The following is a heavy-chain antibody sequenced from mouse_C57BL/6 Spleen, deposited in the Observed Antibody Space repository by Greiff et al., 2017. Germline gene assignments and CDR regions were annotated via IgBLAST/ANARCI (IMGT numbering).Heavy chain of an antibody. CDR1: GYTFTSYW. CDR3: ARGAGTGYYAMDY. CDR2: IDPSDSET. V-gene: IGHV1-52*01. Sequence: QVQLQQSGAELVRPGSSVKLSCKASGYTFTSYWMHWVKQRPIQGLEWIGNIDPSDSETHYNQKFKDKATLTVDKSSSTAYMQLSSLTSEDTAVYYCARGAGTGYYAMDYWGQGTSVTVSS. J-gene: IGHJ4*01. D-gene: IGHD4-1*01.